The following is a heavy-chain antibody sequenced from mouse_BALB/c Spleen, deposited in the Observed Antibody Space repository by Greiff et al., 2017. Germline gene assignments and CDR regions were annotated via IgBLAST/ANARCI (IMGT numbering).Heavy chain of an antibody. V-gene: IGHV5-4*02. CDR3: ARDRGDYIYYAMDY. CDR1: GFTFSDYY. D-gene: IGHD2-4*01. CDR2: ISDGGSYT. J-gene: IGHJ4*01. Sequence: EVKLMESGGGLVKPGGSLKLSCAASGFTFSDYYMYWVRQTPEKRLEWVATISDGGSYTYYPDSVKGRFTISRDNAKNNLYLQMSSLKSEDTAMYYCARDRGDYIYYAMDYWGQGTSVTVSS.